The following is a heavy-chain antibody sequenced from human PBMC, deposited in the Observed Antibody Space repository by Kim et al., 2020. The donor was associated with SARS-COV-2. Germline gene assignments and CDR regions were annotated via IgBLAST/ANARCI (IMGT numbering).Heavy chain of an antibody. D-gene: IGHD2-2*01. J-gene: IGHJ6*02. CDR3: ARDSDIVVVPAAVYDSSGYPPFGYGMDV. CDR2: IIPIFGTA. V-gene: IGHV1-69*13. Sequence: SVKVSCKASGGTFSSYAISWVRQAPGQGLEWMGGIIPIFGTANYAQKFQGRVTITADESTSTAYMELSSLRSEDTAVYYCARDSDIVVVPAAVYDSSGYPPFGYGMDVWGQGTTVTVSS. CDR1: GGTFSSYA.